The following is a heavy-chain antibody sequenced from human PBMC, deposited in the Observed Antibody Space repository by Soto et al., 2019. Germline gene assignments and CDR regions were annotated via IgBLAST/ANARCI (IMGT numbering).Heavy chain of an antibody. CDR1: GGSISSYY. Sequence: QVQLQESGPGLVKPSETLSLTCTVSGGSISSYYWSWIRQPPGKGLEWIGYIYYSGSTNYNPSLKRRVTISVDTSKNQFSLKLSSVTAADTAVYYCARDRREGILWFGEREGDYYYYYGMDVWGQGTTVTVSS. V-gene: IGHV4-59*01. J-gene: IGHJ6*02. CDR3: ARDRREGILWFGEREGDYYYYYGMDV. CDR2: IYYSGST. D-gene: IGHD3-10*01.